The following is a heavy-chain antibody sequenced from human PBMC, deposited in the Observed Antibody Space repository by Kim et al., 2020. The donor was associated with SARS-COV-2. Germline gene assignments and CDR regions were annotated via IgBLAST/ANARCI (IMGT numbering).Heavy chain of an antibody. J-gene: IGHJ3*02. V-gene: IGHV5-10-1*01. Sequence: SFQGHVTISADKSISTAYLQWSSLKASDTAMYYCARSPRIAVAGHDAFDIWGQGTMVTVSS. D-gene: IGHD6-19*01. CDR3: ARSPRIAVAGHDAFDI.